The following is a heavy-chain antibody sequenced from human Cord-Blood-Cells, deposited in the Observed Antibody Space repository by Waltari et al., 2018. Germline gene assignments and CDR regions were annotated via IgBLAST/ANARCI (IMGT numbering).Heavy chain of an antibody. V-gene: IGHV3-7*01. D-gene: IGHD3-10*01. CDR1: GFTFSSYW. J-gene: IGHJ4*02. CDR2: IKQDGSEK. CDR3: ARDNFGEYFDY. Sequence: EVQLVESGGGLVQPGGSLRLSCAASGFTFSSYWMTWVRQAPGKGLEWVANIKQDGSEKYYVDSVKGRFTISRDNAKNSLYLQMNSLRAEDTAVYYCARDNFGEYFDYWGQGTLVTVSS.